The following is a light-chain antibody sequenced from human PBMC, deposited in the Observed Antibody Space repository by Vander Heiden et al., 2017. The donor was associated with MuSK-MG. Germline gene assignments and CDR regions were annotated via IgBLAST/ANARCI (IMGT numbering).Light chain of an antibody. V-gene: IGKV2-30*01. CDR2: KVS. Sequence: DGVMTQSPLSLPVTLGQPASILCRPSQSLVYSDRNTHLNLFQPKPGQSPRRLIYKVSNRDSGVPDRFSGSGSGTDFTLKISRVEAGDVGVYYCMQGTHWPVTFGGGTKVEIK. J-gene: IGKJ4*01. CDR1: QSLVYSDRNTH. CDR3: MQGTHWPVT.